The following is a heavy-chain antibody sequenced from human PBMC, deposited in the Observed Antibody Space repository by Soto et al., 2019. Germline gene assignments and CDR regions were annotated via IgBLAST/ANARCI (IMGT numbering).Heavy chain of an antibody. V-gene: IGHV3-23*01. CDR2: IDGSGGGT. CDR3: AKNSGGFNT. J-gene: IGHJ5*02. Sequence: QVSDSGGDLVQPGGSLRLSCAASGFPFSTTDMSWVRQAPGKGLEWVSTIDGSGGGTYYADFVKGRFTISRDNSKNTVYLQMTTLRVDDTARYYCAKNSGGFNTWGQGTLVTVSS. CDR1: GFPFSTTD. D-gene: IGHD3-10*01.